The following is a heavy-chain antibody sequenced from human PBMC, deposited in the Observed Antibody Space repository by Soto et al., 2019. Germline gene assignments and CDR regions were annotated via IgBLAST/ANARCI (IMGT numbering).Heavy chain of an antibody. CDR2: IYPGDSDT. Sequence: GESLKISCKCSAYSFTSYWIGWVRQMPGKGLEWMGIIYPGDSDTRYGPSFQGQVTISADKSISTAYLQWSSLKASDTAMYYCASQEMATKNVDAFDIWGQGTMVTVSS. CDR1: AYSFTSYW. V-gene: IGHV5-51*01. D-gene: IGHD5-12*01. CDR3: ASQEMATKNVDAFDI. J-gene: IGHJ3*02.